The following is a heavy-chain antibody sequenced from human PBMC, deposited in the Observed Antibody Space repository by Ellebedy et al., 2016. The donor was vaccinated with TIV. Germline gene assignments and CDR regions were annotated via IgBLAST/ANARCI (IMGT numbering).Heavy chain of an antibody. CDR1: GYTFTSYY. Sequence: AASVKVSCKASGYTFTSYYMHWARQAPGQGLEWMGIINPSDGRTTYAQKFQGRVSMTSDTFTSTVYMELSSLRSEDTAVYYCARDRVGGHCNGGYCYGGWFDPWGQGTLVTVSS. CDR2: INPSDGRT. CDR3: ARDRVGGHCNGGYCYGGWFDP. D-gene: IGHD2-15*01. J-gene: IGHJ5*02. V-gene: IGHV1-46*01.